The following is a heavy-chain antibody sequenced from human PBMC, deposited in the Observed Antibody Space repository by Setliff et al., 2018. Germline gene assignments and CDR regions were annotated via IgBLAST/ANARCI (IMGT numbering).Heavy chain of an antibody. Sequence: AGGSLRLSCAASGFTFSSYGMHWVRQAPGKGLEWVAVISYDGSNRYYADSVKGRCTISRVNSKNTLYLQLNSLRAEDTAIYYCAGGYPSNFDYWGQGTLVTVSS. CDR3: AGGYPSNFDY. CDR2: ISYDGSNR. V-gene: IGHV3-30*03. CDR1: GFTFSSYG. J-gene: IGHJ4*02. D-gene: IGHD3-22*01.